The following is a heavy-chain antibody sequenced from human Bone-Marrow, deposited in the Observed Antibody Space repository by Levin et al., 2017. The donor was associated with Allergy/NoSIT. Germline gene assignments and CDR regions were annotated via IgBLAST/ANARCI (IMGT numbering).Heavy chain of an antibody. Sequence: ASVKVSCAASGFTFSSDWMHWVRQVPGKGPVWVSRISSDGSDTLYADSVKGRFTISRDNAKNTLYLQMNSLRAEDTAVYYCARDPSFDHTIAFDYWGQGTLVTVSS. CDR2: ISSDGSDT. CDR3: ARDPSFDHTIAFDY. J-gene: IGHJ4*02. D-gene: IGHD3-10*01. V-gene: IGHV3-74*01. CDR1: GFTFSSDW.